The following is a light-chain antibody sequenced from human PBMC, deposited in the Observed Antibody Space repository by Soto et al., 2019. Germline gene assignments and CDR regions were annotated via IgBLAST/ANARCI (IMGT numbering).Light chain of an antibody. V-gene: IGKV3-20*01. J-gene: IGKJ5*01. CDR2: GES. CDR1: QSVSSTY. CDR3: QQYGSSPPTT. Sequence: EIVLTQSPGTLSLSPGERATLSCRASQSVSSTYLAWYQQKPGQAPRPLIYGESSRATGIPDRFSGSGYGTDFTLTISRLEPEDFAVDYCQQYGSSPPTTVDQGTLMEIK.